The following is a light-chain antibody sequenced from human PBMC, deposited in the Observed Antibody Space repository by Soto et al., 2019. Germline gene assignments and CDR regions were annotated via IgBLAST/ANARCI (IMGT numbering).Light chain of an antibody. CDR1: QSVLYSSSNKNY. J-gene: IGKJ4*01. CDR2: WAS. CDR3: QQSYSIPLT. V-gene: IGKV4-1*01. Sequence: DIVMTQSPDSLAVSLGERATINCKSSQSVLYSSSNKNYLAWYQQKPGQPPKLLIHWASTRESGVPDRFSGSGSETDFTLTIRSLQAEDVAVYYCQQSYSIPLTFGGGTKVEIK.